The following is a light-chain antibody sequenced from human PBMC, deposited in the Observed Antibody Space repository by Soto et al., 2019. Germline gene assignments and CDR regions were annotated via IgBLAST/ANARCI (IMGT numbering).Light chain of an antibody. J-gene: IGLJ1*01. CDR1: SSDVGGYDY. V-gene: IGLV2-14*01. CDR3: SSYSISTAYL. CDR2: EVS. Sequence: QSVLTQPASVSGSPGQSITSSCTGTSSDVGGYDYVSWYQLHPGKAPKLMVFEVSNRPSGVSYRFSGSKSGNTASLTISGLQAEDEADYFGSSYSISTAYLFGTGTKVTVL.